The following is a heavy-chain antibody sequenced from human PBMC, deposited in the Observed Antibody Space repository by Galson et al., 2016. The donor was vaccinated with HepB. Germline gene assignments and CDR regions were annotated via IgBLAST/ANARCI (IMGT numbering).Heavy chain of an antibody. CDR2: ISAYNGNT. J-gene: IGHJ4*02. CDR3: ARDRDNYGSGSDY. V-gene: IGHV1-18*01. Sequence: SVKVSCKASGYTFTSYGISWVRQAPGQGLEWMGWISAYNGNTNYAQKLQGRVTMTTDTATRTAYMELRSLRSDDTAVYYCARDRDNYGSGSDYWGQGTLVTVSS. D-gene: IGHD3-10*01. CDR1: GYTFTSYG.